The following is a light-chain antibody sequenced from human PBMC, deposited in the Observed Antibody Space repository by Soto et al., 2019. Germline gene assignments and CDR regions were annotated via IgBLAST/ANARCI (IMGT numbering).Light chain of an antibody. Sequence: DIQMTQSPSSLSASVGDRVTITCRASQSISNYLNWYQQTPGKAPKLLIYAASSLQSGVPSRFSGSGSETDFTLTISSLQPEDFATYYCQQSYSTPRITFGQGTRLEIK. CDR3: QQSYSTPRIT. CDR1: QSISNY. CDR2: AAS. V-gene: IGKV1-39*01. J-gene: IGKJ5*01.